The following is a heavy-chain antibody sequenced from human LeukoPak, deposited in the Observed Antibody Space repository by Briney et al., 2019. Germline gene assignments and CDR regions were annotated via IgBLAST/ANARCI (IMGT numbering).Heavy chain of an antibody. J-gene: IGHJ3*02. Sequence: SGTLSLTCTVSGGSISSSSYYWGWIRQPPGKGLEWIVSIYYSGSTYYNPSLKSRVTISVDTSKNQFSLKLSSVTAADTAVYYCARSYYDFWSGSYDAFDIWGQRTMVTVSS. CDR1: GGSISSSSYY. CDR3: ARSYYDFWSGSYDAFDI. V-gene: IGHV4-39*01. D-gene: IGHD3-3*01. CDR2: IYYSGST.